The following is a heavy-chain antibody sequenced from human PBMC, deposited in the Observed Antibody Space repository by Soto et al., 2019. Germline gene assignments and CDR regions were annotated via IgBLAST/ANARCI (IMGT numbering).Heavy chain of an antibody. CDR2: IKQDGSEK. Sequence: PGGSLRLSCAASGFTFSSYWMSWVRQAPGKGLEWVANIKQDGSEKYYVDPVKGRFTISRDNAKNSLYLQMNSLRAEDTAVYYCARESYSSGWYYGYWGQGTLVTVSS. V-gene: IGHV3-7*01. J-gene: IGHJ4*02. D-gene: IGHD6-19*01. CDR1: GFTFSSYW. CDR3: ARESYSSGWYYGY.